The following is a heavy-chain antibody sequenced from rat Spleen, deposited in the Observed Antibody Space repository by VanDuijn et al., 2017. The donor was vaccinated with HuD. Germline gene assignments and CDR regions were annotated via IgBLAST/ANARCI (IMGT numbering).Heavy chain of an antibody. CDR3: AREAGIPFHYFDY. D-gene: IGHD1-4*01. V-gene: IGHV5-58*01. CDR2: ISPDGGST. J-gene: IGHJ2*01. Sequence: EVQLVETGGGLVHPGESLKLSCVASGFTFSSYWMFWIRQAPGEGLEWLSSISPDGGSTYYRDSVKGRFTISRDNAKSTLYLQMDSLRSEETATYYCAREAGIPFHYFDYWGQGVMVTVSS. CDR1: GFTFSSYW.